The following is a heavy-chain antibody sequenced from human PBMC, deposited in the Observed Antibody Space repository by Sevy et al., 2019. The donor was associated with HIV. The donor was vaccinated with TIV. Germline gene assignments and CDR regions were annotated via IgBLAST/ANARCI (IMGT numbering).Heavy chain of an antibody. CDR1: GFSFSNYW. CDR2: IKQDESER. J-gene: IGHJ4*02. D-gene: IGHD3-10*01. Sequence: GGSVRLSCAASGFSFSNYWMHWVRQAPGKGLEWVANIKQDESERYYVASVKGRFTISRDNAKNSVYLEMNRLRPDDTAIYYCAKGNSGSFDYWGQGTLVTVSS. V-gene: IGHV3-7*01. CDR3: AKGNSGSFDY.